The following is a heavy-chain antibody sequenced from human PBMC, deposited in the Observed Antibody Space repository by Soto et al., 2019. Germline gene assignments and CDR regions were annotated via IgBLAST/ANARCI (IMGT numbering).Heavy chain of an antibody. J-gene: IGHJ5*02. CDR1: GFTFSSHS. D-gene: IGHD3-10*01. Sequence: EVQLVESGGGLVQPGGSLRLSCAASGFTFSSHSMNWVRQAPGKGLEWVSYISSGSSSIYYADSVKCRFTISRDNAKNSLFLQMNSLRDEDTAVYYCARDPYSGSGTPGGFDPWGQGTLVTVSS. CDR2: ISSGSSSI. CDR3: ARDPYSGSGTPGGFDP. V-gene: IGHV3-48*02.